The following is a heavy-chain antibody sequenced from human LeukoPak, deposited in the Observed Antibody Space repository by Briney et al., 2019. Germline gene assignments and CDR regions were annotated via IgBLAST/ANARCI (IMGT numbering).Heavy chain of an antibody. CDR2: IYTSGST. Sequence: SETLSPTCTVSGGSISSYYWSWIRQPAGKGLEWIGRIYTSGSTNYNPSLKSRVTMSVDTSKNQFSLKLSSVTAADTAVYYCARGASIAAFKNDAFDIWGQGTMVTVSS. J-gene: IGHJ3*02. D-gene: IGHD6-6*01. CDR1: GGSISSYY. CDR3: ARGASIAAFKNDAFDI. V-gene: IGHV4-4*07.